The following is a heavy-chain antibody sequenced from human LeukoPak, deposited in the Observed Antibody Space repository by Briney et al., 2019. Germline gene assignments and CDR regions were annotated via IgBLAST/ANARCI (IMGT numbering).Heavy chain of an antibody. Sequence: GGSLRLSCAASGFTFSSYWMSWVRQAPGKGLEWVASIKQDGSEKYYVDSVKGRFTISRDNAKNSLYLQMNSLRAEDTALYYCAKDPSYSSSSSLFDYWGQGTLVTVSS. CDR1: GFTFSSYW. CDR2: IKQDGSEK. V-gene: IGHV3-7*03. J-gene: IGHJ4*02. CDR3: AKDPSYSSSSSLFDY. D-gene: IGHD6-13*01.